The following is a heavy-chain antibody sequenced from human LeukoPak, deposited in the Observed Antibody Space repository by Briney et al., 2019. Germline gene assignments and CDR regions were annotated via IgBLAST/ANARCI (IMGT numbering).Heavy chain of an antibody. CDR3: ARDSGTYYFDY. CDR2: IYYSGST. D-gene: IGHD3-10*01. J-gene: IGHJ4*02. CDR1: GGSISSGGYY. V-gene: IGHV4-31*03. Sequence: PSETLSLTCTVSGGSISSGGYYWSWIRQHPGKGLEWIGYIYYSGSTYYNPSLKSRVTMSVDTPKNQFSLKLSSVTAADTAVYYCARDSGTYYFDYWGQGTLVTVSS.